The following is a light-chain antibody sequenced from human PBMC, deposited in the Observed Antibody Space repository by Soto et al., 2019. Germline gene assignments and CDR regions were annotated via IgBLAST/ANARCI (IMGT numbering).Light chain of an antibody. V-gene: IGLV2-14*01. Sequence: QSVLTQPASVSASPGQSITISCTGTSSDIGTIFNYVSWYQHHPGKAPKLMIYAVSNRPSGISNRFSASKSGNTASLTISGLQAEDGADYYCSSYTTRSTYVFGTGTKLTVL. CDR3: SSYTTRSTYV. CDR2: AVS. CDR1: SSDIGTIFNY. J-gene: IGLJ1*01.